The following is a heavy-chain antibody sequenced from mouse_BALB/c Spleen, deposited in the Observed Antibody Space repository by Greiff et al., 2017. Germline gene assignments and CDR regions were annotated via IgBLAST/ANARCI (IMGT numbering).Heavy chain of an antibody. CDR1: GYTFTSYV. Sequence: LEESGPELVKPGASVKMSCKASGYTFTSYVMHWVKQKPGQGLEWIGYINPYNDGTKFNEKFKGKATLTSDKSSSTAYMELSSLTSEDSAVYYCAREGITTVVAGDYYAMDYWGQGTSVTVSS. J-gene: IGHJ4*01. V-gene: IGHV1-14*01. CDR3: AREGITTVVAGDYYAMDY. D-gene: IGHD1-1*01. CDR2: INPYNDGT.